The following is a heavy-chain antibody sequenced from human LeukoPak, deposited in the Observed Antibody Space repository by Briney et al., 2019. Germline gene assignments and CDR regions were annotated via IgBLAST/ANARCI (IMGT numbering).Heavy chain of an antibody. Sequence: SETLSLTCTVSGDSISNSYLSWIRQPAGKGLEWIGRMYVSGTTNYNPSLRSRVTMSVDTSKNQFSLRLSSVTAAYTAVYYCARENYYDSSGYSEGMDVWGQGLTVTVSS. CDR1: GDSISNSY. J-gene: IGHJ6*02. CDR2: MYVSGTT. D-gene: IGHD3-22*01. V-gene: IGHV4-4*07. CDR3: ARENYYDSSGYSEGMDV.